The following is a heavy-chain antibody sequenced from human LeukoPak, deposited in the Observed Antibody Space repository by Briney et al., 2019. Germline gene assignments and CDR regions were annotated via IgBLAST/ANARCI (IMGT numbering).Heavy chain of an antibody. CDR1: GFTFSDHY. V-gene: IGHV3-72*01. J-gene: IGHJ6*02. CDR3: ARGVQGGSSYYYGLDV. D-gene: IGHD1-26*01. CDR2: TRNKANSYTN. Sequence: GGSRRLSCAASGFTFSDHYMDWVRQAPGKGLEWVGRTRNKANSYTNEYAASVKGRFTISRDDSQKSLYLHMNSLKSEDTAVYYCARGVQGGSSYYYGLDVWGRGTTVTVSS.